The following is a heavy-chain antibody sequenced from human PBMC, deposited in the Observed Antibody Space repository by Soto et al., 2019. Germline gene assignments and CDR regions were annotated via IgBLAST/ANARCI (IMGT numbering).Heavy chain of an antibody. V-gene: IGHV1-3*01. CDR3: ARGGTTVTTGYYYYYMDV. J-gene: IGHJ6*03. Sequence: ASVKVSCTASGYTFTSYAMHWVRHAPGQGLEWMGWINAGNGNTKYSQKFQGRVTITRDTSASTAYMELSSLRSEDTAVYYCARGGTTVTTGYYYYYMDVWGKGTTVTVSS. CDR2: INAGNGNT. CDR1: GYTFTSYA. D-gene: IGHD4-4*01.